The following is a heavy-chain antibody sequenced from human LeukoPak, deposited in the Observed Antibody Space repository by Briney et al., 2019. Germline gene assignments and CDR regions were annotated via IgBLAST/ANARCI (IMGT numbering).Heavy chain of an antibody. CDR1: GFTFSNAW. V-gene: IGHV3-15*01. J-gene: IGHJ4*02. CDR3: TTVVHAGSGSYH. Sequence: PGGPLRFSCAASGFTFSNAWMSWVRQAPGKGLEWVGRIKSKTDGGTTDYDAPVKGRFTISRDDSKNTLYLQMNRLKTEDTAVYYCTTVVHAGSGSYHWGQGTLVTVSS. D-gene: IGHD3-10*01. CDR2: IKSKTDGGTT.